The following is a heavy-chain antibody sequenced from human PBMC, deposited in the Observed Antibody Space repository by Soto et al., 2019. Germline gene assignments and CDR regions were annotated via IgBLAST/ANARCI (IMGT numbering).Heavy chain of an antibody. Sequence: SETLSLTCAVSGGSISSSNWWSWVRQPPGKGLEWIGEIYHSGSTNYNPSLKSRVTISVDKPKNQFSLKLSSVTAADTAVYYCARDIAAAANRGDWFDPWGQGTLVTVSS. CDR2: IYHSGST. CDR1: GGSISSSNW. CDR3: ARDIAAAANRGDWFDP. D-gene: IGHD6-13*01. V-gene: IGHV4-4*02. J-gene: IGHJ5*02.